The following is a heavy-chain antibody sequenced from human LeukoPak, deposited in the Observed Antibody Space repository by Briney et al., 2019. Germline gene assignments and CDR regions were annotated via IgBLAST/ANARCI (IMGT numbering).Heavy chain of an antibody. CDR1: GGSFSGYY. J-gene: IGHJ4*02. D-gene: IGHD3-10*01. V-gene: IGHV4-34*01. CDR3: ARGGLVRRFDY. Sequence: PSETLSLTCAAYGGSFSGYYWSWIRQPPGKGLEWIGEINHRGSTNYNPSLKSRVTISVDTSKNQFSLNLSSVTAADTAVYYCARGGLVRRFDYWGQGILVTVSS. CDR2: INHRGST.